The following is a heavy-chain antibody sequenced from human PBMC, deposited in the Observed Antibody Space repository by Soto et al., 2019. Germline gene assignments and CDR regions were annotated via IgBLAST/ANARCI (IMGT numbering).Heavy chain of an antibody. V-gene: IGHV3-30*03. D-gene: IGHD6-19*01. CDR1: GFSFSSYG. Sequence: GGSLRLSCAASGFSFSSYGMQWVRQAPGKGLEWVAVISYDGSNKYYADSVKDRFTISRDNSKKTLYLQMNSLRADHTAVYYCVAGQYFFDYCGQGTLVTVSS. CDR2: ISYDGSNK. J-gene: IGHJ4*02. CDR3: VAGQYFFDY.